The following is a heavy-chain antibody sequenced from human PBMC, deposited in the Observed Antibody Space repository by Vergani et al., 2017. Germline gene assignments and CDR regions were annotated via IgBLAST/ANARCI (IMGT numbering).Heavy chain of an antibody. V-gene: IGHV1-69*01. CDR1: GGTFSSYA. Sequence: QVQLVQSGAEVKKPGSSVKVSCKASGGTFSSYAISWVRQAPGQGLEWMGGIIPIFGTANYAQKFQGRVTITADESTSTAYMELSSLRSEDTAVYYCARDGYSSGWFYEARGFDPWGQGTLVTVSS. CDR2: IIPIFGTA. CDR3: ARDGYSSGWFYEARGFDP. J-gene: IGHJ5*02. D-gene: IGHD6-19*01.